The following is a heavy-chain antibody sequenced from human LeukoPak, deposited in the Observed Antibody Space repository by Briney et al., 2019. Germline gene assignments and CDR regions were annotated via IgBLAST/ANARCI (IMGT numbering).Heavy chain of an antibody. CDR2: ISYSGSA. Sequence: SETLSLTCTVSSGSISSDYWSWIRQPPGKGLEWIGYISYSGSANYNPSLKTRVTISIDKSKNQFSLKMTSVTAADTAVYYCASSYYYDSSGYYFDYWGQGTLVTVSS. CDR3: ASSYYYDSSGYYFDY. J-gene: IGHJ4*02. D-gene: IGHD3-22*01. V-gene: IGHV4-59*01. CDR1: SGSISSDY.